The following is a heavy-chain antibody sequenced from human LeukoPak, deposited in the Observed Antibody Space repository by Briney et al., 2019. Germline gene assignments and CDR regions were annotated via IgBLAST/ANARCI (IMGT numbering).Heavy chain of an antibody. CDR1: GFTFSDYY. J-gene: IGHJ6*03. V-gene: IGHV3-11*01. CDR2: ISSSGSTM. CDR3: ARYGDPNYYYFYVDV. Sequence: GGSLRLSCAASGFTFSDYYMSWIRQAPGKGLEWVSYISSSGSTMYYADSVKGRFTISRDNAKNSLYLQMNSLRAEDTALYYCARYGDPNYYYFYVDVWGKGTTVTVSS. D-gene: IGHD4-17*01.